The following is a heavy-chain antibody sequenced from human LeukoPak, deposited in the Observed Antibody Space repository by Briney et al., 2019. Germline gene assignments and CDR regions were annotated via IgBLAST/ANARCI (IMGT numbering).Heavy chain of an antibody. CDR2: INAGNGNT. D-gene: IGHD6-13*01. J-gene: IGHJ6*02. CDR3: ARELRGQLVRDWYGMDV. CDR1: GYTFTSYA. V-gene: IGHV1-3*01. Sequence: RASVKVSCKASGYTFTSYAMHWVRQAPGQRLEWMGWINAGNGNTKYSQKFQGRVTITRDTSASTAYMELSSLRSEDTAVYYCARELRGQLVRDWYGMDVWGQGTTVTVSS.